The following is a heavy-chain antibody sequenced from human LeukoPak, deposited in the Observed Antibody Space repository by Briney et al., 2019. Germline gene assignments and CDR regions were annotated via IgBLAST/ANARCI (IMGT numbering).Heavy chain of an antibody. D-gene: IGHD6-13*01. V-gene: IGHV4-39*01. CDR2: IYDSGST. Sequence: SETLSLTCTVSGGSIRSSYYYWGWIRQPPGKGLEWIGSIYDSGSTYYNPSLKSRVTISVDTSKNQFSLKLSSVTAADTAVYYCARGGGSSSWYNYFDYWGQGTLVTVSS. CDR1: GGSIRSSYYY. J-gene: IGHJ4*02. CDR3: ARGGGSSSWYNYFDY.